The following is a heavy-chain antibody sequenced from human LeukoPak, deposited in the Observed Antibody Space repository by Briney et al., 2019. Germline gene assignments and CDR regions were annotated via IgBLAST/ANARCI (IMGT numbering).Heavy chain of an antibody. Sequence: PSETLSLTCTVSGGSISSGSYYWSWIRQPAGKGLEWIGRIYTSGSTNYNPSLKSRVTISVDTSKNQFSLKLSSVTAADTAVYYCVRGIDSRKLGYWAQGTLVTVSS. D-gene: IGHD3-3*01. CDR2: IYTSGST. CDR1: GGSISSGSYY. J-gene: IGHJ4*02. CDR3: VRGIDSRKLGY. V-gene: IGHV4-61*02.